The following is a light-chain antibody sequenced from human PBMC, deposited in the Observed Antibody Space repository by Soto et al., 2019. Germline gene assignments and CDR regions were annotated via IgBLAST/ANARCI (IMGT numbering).Light chain of an antibody. J-gene: IGLJ2*01. CDR1: SGSVSASDY. CDR2: NTN. CDR3: VLYMGSGVSL. Sequence: QTVVTQEPSFSVSPGGTVTLTCGFNSGSVSASDYPSWYQQTPGQAPRTLIYNTNTRSSGVPDRFSGSILGNKAALTITGAQADDESDYYCVLYMGSGVSLFGGGTKVTVL. V-gene: IGLV8-61*01.